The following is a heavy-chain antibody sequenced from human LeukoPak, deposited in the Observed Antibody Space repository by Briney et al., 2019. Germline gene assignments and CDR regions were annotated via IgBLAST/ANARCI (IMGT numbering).Heavy chain of an antibody. Sequence: GESLKISCKGSGYSFTSYWIGWVRQMPGKGLEWMGIIYPGDSDTRYSTSFQGQVTISADMSISTAYLQWSSLKASDTAMYYCARRKGYYDSSGYCDYWGQGTLVTVSS. CDR3: ARRKGYYDSSGYCDY. CDR2: IYPGDSDT. V-gene: IGHV5-51*01. CDR1: GYSFTSYW. J-gene: IGHJ4*02. D-gene: IGHD3-22*01.